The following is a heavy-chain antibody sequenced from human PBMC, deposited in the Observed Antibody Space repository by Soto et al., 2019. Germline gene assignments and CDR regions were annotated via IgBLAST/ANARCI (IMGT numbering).Heavy chain of an antibody. V-gene: IGHV4-31*02. D-gene: IGHD3-10*01. CDR1: DDSITGGGYF. J-gene: IGHJ4*02. CDR2: TYYRGNT. Sequence: QVQLQESGPGLVKPSQTLTLTCTVSDDSITGGGYFWTWIRQLPGKGLEWLGSTYYRGNTFYNPSLTRGGTISLDPSQRPVSLRVTSVTAADTAIYFCARGGSGTYHVWGQGTLVIVSS. CDR3: ARGGSGTYHV.